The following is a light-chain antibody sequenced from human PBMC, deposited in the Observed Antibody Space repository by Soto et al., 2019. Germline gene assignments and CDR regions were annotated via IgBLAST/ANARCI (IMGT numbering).Light chain of an antibody. V-gene: IGKV1-6*02. Sequence: AIPMAQSPSSLSASVGDRVTITCRASQGIGTDVGWFQQKPWKAPKLLIYAAATLHSGVPSRFSGSRSGTDFTLTISSLQPEDFATYYCLQDHNYPLTFGGGTKVEIK. CDR3: LQDHNYPLT. CDR1: QGIGTD. CDR2: AAA. J-gene: IGKJ4*01.